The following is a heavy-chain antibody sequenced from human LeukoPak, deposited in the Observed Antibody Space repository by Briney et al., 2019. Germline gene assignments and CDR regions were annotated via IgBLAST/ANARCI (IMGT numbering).Heavy chain of an antibody. J-gene: IGHJ4*02. CDR3: AKDERWLQFAPYYFDY. V-gene: IGHV1-46*01. CDR2: INPSGGST. Sequence: ASVKVSCKASGYTFTSYYMHWVRQAPGQGLEWMGIINPSGGSTSYAQKFQGRVTMTRDMSTSTVYMELSSLRSEDTAVYYCAKDERWLQFAPYYFDYWGQGTLVTVSS. D-gene: IGHD5-24*01. CDR1: GYTFTSYY.